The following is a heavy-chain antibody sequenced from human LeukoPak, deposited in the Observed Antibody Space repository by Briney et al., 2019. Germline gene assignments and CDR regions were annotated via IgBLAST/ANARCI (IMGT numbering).Heavy chain of an antibody. V-gene: IGHV3-30-3*01. CDR3: ARESATRDFDY. CDR2: ISYDGSNK. Sequence: GGSPRLSCAASGFTFSSYAMHWVRQAPGKGLEWVAVISYDGSNKYYADSVKGRFTISRDNSKNTLYLQMNSLRAEDTAVYYCARESATRDFDYWGQGTLVTVSS. J-gene: IGHJ4*02. CDR1: GFTFSSYA.